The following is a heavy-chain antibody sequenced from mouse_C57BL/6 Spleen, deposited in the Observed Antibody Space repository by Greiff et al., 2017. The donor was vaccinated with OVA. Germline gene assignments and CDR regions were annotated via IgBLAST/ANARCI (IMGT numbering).Heavy chain of an antibody. CDR3: ARSLITTVVARYFDV. D-gene: IGHD1-1*01. Sequence: EVMLVESGGGLVKPGGSLKLSCAASGFTFSSYAMSWVRQTPEKRLEWVATISDGGSYTYYPDNVKGRFPISRDNDKNNLYLQMSHLKSEDTAMYYCARSLITTVVARYFDVWGTGTTVTVSS. CDR2: ISDGGSYT. J-gene: IGHJ1*03. CDR1: GFTFSSYA. V-gene: IGHV5-4*03.